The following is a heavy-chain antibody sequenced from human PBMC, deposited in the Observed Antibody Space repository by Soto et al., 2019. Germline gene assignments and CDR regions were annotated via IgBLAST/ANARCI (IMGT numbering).Heavy chain of an antibody. V-gene: IGHV1-2*04. CDR1: GYTFTGYY. D-gene: IGHD3-10*01. J-gene: IGHJ6*02. CDR3: ARDRPSTYGSGSYIYYYGKDV. Sequence: ASVKVSCKASGYTFTGYYMHWVRQAPGQGLEWMGWINPNSGGTNYAQKFQGWVTMTRDTSISTAYMELSRLRSDDTAVYYCARDRPSTYGSGSYIYYYGKDVWGQGTTVTVSS. CDR2: INPNSGGT.